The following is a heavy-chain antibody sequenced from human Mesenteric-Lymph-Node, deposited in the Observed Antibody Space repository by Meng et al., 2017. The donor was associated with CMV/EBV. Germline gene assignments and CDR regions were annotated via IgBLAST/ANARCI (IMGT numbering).Heavy chain of an antibody. D-gene: IGHD3-16*01. V-gene: IGHV3-23*03. J-gene: IGHJ6*02. CDR1: GFTFSSYS. CDR3: AKDFNPGESDYFYYGMDV. Sequence: GGSLRLSCAASGFTFSSYSMNWVRQAPGKGLEWVSLVYSAGYSTYYADSVKGRFTISRDNSRNTVYLQMNSLRAEDTAVYYCAKDFNPGESDYFYYGMDVWGQGTTVTVSS. CDR2: VYSAGYST.